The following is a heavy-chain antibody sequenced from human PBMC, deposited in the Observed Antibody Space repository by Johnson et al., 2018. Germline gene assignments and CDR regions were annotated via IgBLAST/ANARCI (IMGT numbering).Heavy chain of an antibody. D-gene: IGHD1/OR15-1a*01. CDR1: GFTFNNYG. CDR3: AREWNTGFDI. CDR2: IWYDGINK. Sequence: QVQLVESGGGVVQPGRSLRLSCAASGFTFNNYGMHWVRQAPGKGLEWVAVIWYDGINKYYAESVKGRFTISRDNTKNTVYLQMNSLRAEDTAVYYCAREWNTGFDIWGQGTMATVSS. V-gene: IGHV3-33*01. J-gene: IGHJ3*02.